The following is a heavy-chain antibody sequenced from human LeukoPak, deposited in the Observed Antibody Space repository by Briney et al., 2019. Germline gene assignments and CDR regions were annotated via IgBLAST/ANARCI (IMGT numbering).Heavy chain of an antibody. CDR2: ISYDGSNK. CDR1: GFTFSSYA. V-gene: IGHV3-30*04. CDR3: AGDNWWELLGSYFDY. D-gene: IGHD1-26*01. Sequence: GGSLRLSCAASGFTFSSYAMHWVRQAPGKGLEWVAVISYDGSNKYYADSVKGRFTISRDNSKNTLYLQMNSLRAEDTAVYYCAGDNWWELLGSYFDYWGQGTLVTVSS. J-gene: IGHJ4*02.